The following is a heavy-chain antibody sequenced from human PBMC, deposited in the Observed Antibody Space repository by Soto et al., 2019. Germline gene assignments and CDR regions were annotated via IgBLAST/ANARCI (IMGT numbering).Heavy chain of an antibody. CDR1: GFTFSNYW. CDR2: INKDGSKK. Sequence: VQLVESGGGLVQPGGSLRLSCAASGFTFSNYWMNWVRQAPGKGLDWVANINKDGSKKTYVDSLKGRFTISRDNAKNSLYLQINSLRAEDTAMYFCVRGTLNPGLDNWGQGTLVTVSS. CDR3: VRGTLNPGLDN. J-gene: IGHJ4*02. D-gene: IGHD1-7*01. V-gene: IGHV3-7*03.